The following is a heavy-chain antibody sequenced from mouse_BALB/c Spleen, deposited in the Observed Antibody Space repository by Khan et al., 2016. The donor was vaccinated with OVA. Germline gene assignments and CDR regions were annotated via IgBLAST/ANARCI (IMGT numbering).Heavy chain of an antibody. D-gene: IGHD2-14*01. CDR1: GYTFTSYW. Sequence: LQQPGSELVRPGASVKLSCKASGYTFTSYWMHWVKQRPGQGLEWIGNIYPGSGSTNYDEKFMSKATLTVDTSSSTAYMQLSSLTSEDSAVYYCTRGEYDGDYWGQGTTLTVSS. CDR2: IYPGSGST. J-gene: IGHJ2*01. CDR3: TRGEYDGDY. V-gene: IGHV1S22*01.